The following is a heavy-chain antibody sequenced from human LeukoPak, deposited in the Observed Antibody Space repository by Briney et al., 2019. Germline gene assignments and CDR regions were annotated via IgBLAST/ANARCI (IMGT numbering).Heavy chain of an antibody. CDR3: ARMKGVVVIPTARPTFYFDY. J-gene: IGHJ4*02. CDR2: IYYSGST. D-gene: IGHD2-2*01. V-gene: IGHV4-39*01. CDR1: GGSISSSSYY. Sequence: SETPSLTCTVSGGSISSSSYYWGWIRQPPGKGLEWIVSIYYSGSTYYNQSLKSRVTISIDTSKNQFSLKLTSVTAADTAMYYCARMKGVVVIPTARPTFYFDYWGQVTLVTVSS.